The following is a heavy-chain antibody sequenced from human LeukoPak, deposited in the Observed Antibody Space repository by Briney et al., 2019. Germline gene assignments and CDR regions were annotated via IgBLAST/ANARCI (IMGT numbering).Heavy chain of an antibody. CDR3: AVAVAVPYYFDY. CDR1: GYSISSGYY. CDR2: IYHSGST. Sequence: SETLSLTCTVSGYSISSGYYWGWIRQPPGKGLEWIGSIYHSGSTNYNPSLKSRVTISVDTSKNQFSLKLSSVTAADTAVYYCAVAVAVPYYFDYWGQGTLVTVSS. J-gene: IGHJ4*02. D-gene: IGHD6-19*01. V-gene: IGHV4-38-2*02.